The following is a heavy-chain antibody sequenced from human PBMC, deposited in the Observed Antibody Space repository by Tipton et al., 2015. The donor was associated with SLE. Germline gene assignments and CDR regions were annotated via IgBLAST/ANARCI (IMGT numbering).Heavy chain of an antibody. Sequence: TLSLTCTFSGDSISGYYWSWIRQPPWKGLEWIGYIYYTGSTNYNPSLRSRITMSVGTSNNQFSLKLSSATAADTAVYYCARVFQGANWSYYFDLWGRGTLVTVSS. CDR1: GDSISGYY. D-gene: IGHD4/OR15-4a*01. CDR2: IYYTGST. J-gene: IGHJ2*01. V-gene: IGHV4-59*01. CDR3: ARVFQGANWSYYFDL.